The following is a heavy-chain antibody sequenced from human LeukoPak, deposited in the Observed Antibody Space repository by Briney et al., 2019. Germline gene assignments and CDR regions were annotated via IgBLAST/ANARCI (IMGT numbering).Heavy chain of an antibody. D-gene: IGHD2-15*01. CDR1: GGSINNYY. CDR2: IYYTGST. Sequence: PSETLSLTCTVSGGSINNYYWSWIRQPPGKGLEWIGYIYYTGSTNYNPSLKSRVTIPIDTSKGQFSLKLKSVTAADTAVYYCARLDCSGGRCWGVDYWGQGTLVTVST. V-gene: IGHV4-59*01. CDR3: ARLDCSGGRCWGVDY. J-gene: IGHJ4*02.